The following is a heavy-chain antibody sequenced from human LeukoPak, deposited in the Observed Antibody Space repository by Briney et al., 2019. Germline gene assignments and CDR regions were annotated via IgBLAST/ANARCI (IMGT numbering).Heavy chain of an antibody. CDR3: AVQLGYCSSTSCSLLGAFDI. CDR2: IYYSGST. CDR1: GGSISSGGYY. V-gene: IGHV4-31*03. D-gene: IGHD2-2*01. Sequence: SETLSLTCTVSGGSISSGGYYWSWIRQHPGKGLEWIGYIYYSGSTYYNPSLKSRVTISVDTSKNQFSLKLSSVTAADTAVYYCAVQLGYCSSTSCSLLGAFDIWGQGTMVTVSS. J-gene: IGHJ3*02.